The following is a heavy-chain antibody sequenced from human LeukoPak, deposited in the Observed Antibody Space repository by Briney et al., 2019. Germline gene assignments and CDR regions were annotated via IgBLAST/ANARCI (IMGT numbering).Heavy chain of an antibody. J-gene: IGHJ4*02. CDR1: GGSISSYY. D-gene: IGHD3-22*01. V-gene: IGHV4-59*01. CDR3: ASDISVRPDYYDSSGYHY. Sequence: PSETLSLTCTVSGGSISSYYWSWLRQPPGKGLEWIGYIYYSGSTNYNPSLKSRVTISVDTSKNQFSLKLSSVTAADTAVYYCASDISVRPDYYDSSGYHYWGQGTLVTVSS. CDR2: IYYSGST.